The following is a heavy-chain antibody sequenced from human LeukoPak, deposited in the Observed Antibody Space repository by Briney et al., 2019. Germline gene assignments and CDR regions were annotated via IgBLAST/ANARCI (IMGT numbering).Heavy chain of an antibody. Sequence: GGSLRFSCAASGFTFSSYAMSWVRQAPGKGLEWISAISGSGAYPSYADSVKGRFTISRDNSKNTLYLQMNSLRAEDTAVYYCAKHNWNYEDSYYYYGMDVWGQGTTVTVSS. CDR2: ISGSGAYP. V-gene: IGHV3-23*01. CDR1: GFTFSSYA. D-gene: IGHD1-7*01. CDR3: AKHNWNYEDSYYYYGMDV. J-gene: IGHJ6*02.